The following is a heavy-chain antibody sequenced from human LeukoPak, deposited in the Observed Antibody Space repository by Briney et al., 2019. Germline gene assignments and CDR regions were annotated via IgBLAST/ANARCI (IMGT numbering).Heavy chain of an antibody. V-gene: IGHV3-74*01. Sequence: GGSLRLSCAASGFNFSNYWMLWLRQAPGMGLVWGSRLRGDGTDPTYADSVKGRFTISRDNAKSTLYLQMNSLRAEDTSVYYCARVSRGPHPYYYDSSGYMDYWGQGTLVTVSS. CDR2: LRGDGTDP. J-gene: IGHJ4*02. CDR1: GFNFSNYW. CDR3: ARVSRGPHPYYYDSSGYMDY. D-gene: IGHD3-22*01.